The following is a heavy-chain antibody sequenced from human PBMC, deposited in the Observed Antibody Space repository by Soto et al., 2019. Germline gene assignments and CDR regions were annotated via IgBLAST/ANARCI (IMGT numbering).Heavy chain of an antibody. CDR2: IDHSGIT. Sequence: SETLSLTCAVSGGSFSGFYWSWIRQSSGKGLEWIGEIDHSGITNHNTALKSRATMSVDTSKNQFSLKLRSVTAADTAVYYCARGVSVTLAVQGGAPDKNYFDSWSQGTLVT. CDR3: ARGVSVTLAVQGGAPDKNYFDS. V-gene: IGHV4-34*04. CDR1: GGSFSGFY. D-gene: IGHD1-26*01. J-gene: IGHJ4*02.